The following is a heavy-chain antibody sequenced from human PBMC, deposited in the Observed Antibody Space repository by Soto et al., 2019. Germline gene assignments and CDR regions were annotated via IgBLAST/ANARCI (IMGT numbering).Heavy chain of an antibody. V-gene: IGHV1-46*01. Sequence: GASVRVSCKAPADTLTRYYIHWVRQAPGHGLQWMGIINLNGGSTRCEQTFQCRITMTTDTSTSTVYMELSSRRSEDTAVYYCARYHESRAYFDYSRQGTLVTVTS. CDR3: ARYHESRAYFDY. J-gene: IGHJ4*02. CDR2: INLNGGST. CDR1: ADTLTRYY. D-gene: IGHD6-13*01.